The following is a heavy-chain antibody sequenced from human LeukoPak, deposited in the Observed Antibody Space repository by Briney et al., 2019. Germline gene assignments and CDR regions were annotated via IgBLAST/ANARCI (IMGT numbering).Heavy chain of an antibody. CDR3: AKRRRLWLLHNWFDP. J-gene: IGHJ5*02. Sequence: GRSLRLSCAASGFTFSSYAMHWVRQAPGKGLEWVAVISYDGSIKYYADSVKGRFTTSRDNSKNMLYLQMNSLSAEDTAVYYCAKRRRLWLLHNWFDPWGQGTLVTVSS. CDR1: GFTFSSYA. V-gene: IGHV3-30-3*02. D-gene: IGHD3-22*01. CDR2: ISYDGSIK.